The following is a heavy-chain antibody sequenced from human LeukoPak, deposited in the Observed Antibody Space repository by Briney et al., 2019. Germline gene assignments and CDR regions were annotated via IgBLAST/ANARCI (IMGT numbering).Heavy chain of an antibody. CDR1: GGSISSYY. Sequence: SETLSLTCTVSGGSISSYYWSWIRQPPGKGLEWIGYIYYSGSTNYNPSLKSRLTISVDTSKNQFSLKLSSVTAADTAVYYCARGGDSSGYGGRFDPWGQGTLVTVSS. CDR3: ARGGDSSGYGGRFDP. J-gene: IGHJ5*02. D-gene: IGHD3-22*01. V-gene: IGHV4-59*12. CDR2: IYYSGST.